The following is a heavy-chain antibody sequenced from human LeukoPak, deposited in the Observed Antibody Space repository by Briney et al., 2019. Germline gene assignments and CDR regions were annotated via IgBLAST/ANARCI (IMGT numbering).Heavy chain of an antibody. J-gene: IGHJ4*02. CDR1: GFTFSSYA. Sequence: GGSLRLSCAASGFTFSSYAMSWVRQAPGKGLEWVSAISGSGGSTYYADSVKGRFTISRDNSKNTLYLQVNSLRAEDTATYYCAKDTVVTAGPFDYWGQGTLVTVSS. CDR3: AKDTVVTAGPFDY. CDR2: ISGSGGST. D-gene: IGHD2-21*02. V-gene: IGHV3-23*01.